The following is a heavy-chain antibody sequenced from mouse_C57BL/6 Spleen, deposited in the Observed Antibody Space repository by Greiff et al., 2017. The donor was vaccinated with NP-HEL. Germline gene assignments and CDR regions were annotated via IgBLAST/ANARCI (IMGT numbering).Heavy chain of an antibody. V-gene: IGHV1-69*01. CDR2: IDPSDSYT. CDR3: ARRVTTRYFDV. Sequence: VQLQQPGAELVMPGASVKLSCKASGYTFTSYWMHWVKQRPGQGLEWIGEIDPSDSYTNYNQKFKGKSTLTVDKSSSTAYMQLSSLTSEDSAVYYCARRVTTRYFDVWGTGTTVTVSS. CDR1: GYTFTSYW. D-gene: IGHD2-2*01. J-gene: IGHJ1*03.